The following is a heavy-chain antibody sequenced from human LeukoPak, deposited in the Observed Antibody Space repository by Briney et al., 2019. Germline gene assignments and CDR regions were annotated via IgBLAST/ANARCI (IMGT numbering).Heavy chain of an antibody. Sequence: GGSLRLSCAASGFTVSSNYMSWVRQTPGKGLEWVSIIYSGGTTYYADSVKGRFTISRDNSKNTLYLQMNSMRVEDTAVYYCARSVDMGTFDYWGQGTLVTVSS. CDR1: GFTVSSNY. J-gene: IGHJ4*02. V-gene: IGHV3-66*01. CDR3: ARSVDMGTFDY. D-gene: IGHD5-24*01. CDR2: IYSGGTT.